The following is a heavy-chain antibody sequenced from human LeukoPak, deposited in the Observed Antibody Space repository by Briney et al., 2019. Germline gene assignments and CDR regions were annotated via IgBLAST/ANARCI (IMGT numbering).Heavy chain of an antibody. J-gene: IGHJ4*02. CDR2: IYPGGSET. V-gene: IGHV5-51*01. Sequence: GESLKISCKGLGYSFSTYWNAWVRQRPGKGLEWMGIIYPGGSETRYDPSFQGQVTISADTSTSTAYLQWSSLRGSDTAMYYCAGASRDGYSQNFDHWGQGTQVTVSS. CDR3: AGASRDGYSQNFDH. D-gene: IGHD5-24*01. CDR1: GYSFSTYW.